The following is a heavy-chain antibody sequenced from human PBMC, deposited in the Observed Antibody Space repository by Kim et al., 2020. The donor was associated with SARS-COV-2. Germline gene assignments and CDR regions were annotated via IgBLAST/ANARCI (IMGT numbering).Heavy chain of an antibody. CDR1: GFTFSSYA. CDR3: ARVTAGWGYYGMDV. Sequence: GGSLRLSCAASGFTFSSYAMHWVRQAPGKGLEWVAVISYDGSNKYYADSVKGRFTISRDNSKNTLYLQMNSLRAEDTAVYYCARVTAGWGYYGMDVWGQGTTVTVSS. V-gene: IGHV3-30*04. J-gene: IGHJ6*02. D-gene: IGHD6-19*01. CDR2: ISYDGSNK.